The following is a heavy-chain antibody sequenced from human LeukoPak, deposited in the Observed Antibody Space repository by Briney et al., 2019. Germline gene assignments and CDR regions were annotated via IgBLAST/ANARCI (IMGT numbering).Heavy chain of an antibody. J-gene: IGHJ4*02. CDR3: ARDALIDYYDSSGPHDY. D-gene: IGHD3-22*01. Sequence: SSVKVSCKASGDTFSSYAISWVRQAPGQGLEWMGRIIPIFGTANYAQKFQGRVTITADESTSTAYMELSSLRSEDTAVYYCARDALIDYYDSSGPHDYWGQGTLVTVSS. CDR1: GDTFSSYA. V-gene: IGHV1-69*15. CDR2: IIPIFGTA.